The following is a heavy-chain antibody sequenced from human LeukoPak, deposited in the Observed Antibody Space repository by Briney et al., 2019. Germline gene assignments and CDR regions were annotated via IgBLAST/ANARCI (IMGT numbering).Heavy chain of an antibody. J-gene: IGHJ4*02. CDR3: AKDMCSSASCYRAFDC. D-gene: IGHD2-2*01. Sequence: GRSLRLSCAASGFTFSSYGMHWVRQAPGRGLERVAVISYDGSNKYYADSVKGRFTISRDNSKNTLYLQMNSLRAEDTAVYYCAKDMCSSASCYRAFDCWGQGTLVTVSA. CDR2: ISYDGSNK. CDR1: GFTFSSYG. V-gene: IGHV3-30*18.